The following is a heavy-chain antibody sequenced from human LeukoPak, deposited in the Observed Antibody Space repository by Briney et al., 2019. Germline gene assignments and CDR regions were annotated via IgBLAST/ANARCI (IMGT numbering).Heavy chain of an antibody. CDR2: ISSSGSTI. CDR3: AREGDYVHYFDY. D-gene: IGHD4-17*01. CDR1: GFTFSSYE. Sequence: GGSLRLSCAASGFTFSSYEMNWVRQAPGKGLGWVSYISSSGSTIYYAASVKGRFTISRDNAKNSLYLQMNSLRAEDTAVYYCAREGDYVHYFDYWAQEPRVTVPS. J-gene: IGHJ4*02. V-gene: IGHV3-48*03.